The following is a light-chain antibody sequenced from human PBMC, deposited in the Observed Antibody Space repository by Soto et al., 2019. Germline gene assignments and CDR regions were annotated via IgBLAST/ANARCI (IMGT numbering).Light chain of an antibody. CDR3: SSYTSSSTVV. V-gene: IGLV2-14*02. CDR2: EGT. CDR1: STDFENYNL. Sequence: QSALTQPASVSGSPGQSITISCTRSSTDFENYNLVSWYQHCPDKAPKLIIYEGTKRPSEISDRFSGSESDTTASLIISGLQPEDEADYYCSSYTSSSTVVFGGGTQLTVL. J-gene: IGLJ2*01.